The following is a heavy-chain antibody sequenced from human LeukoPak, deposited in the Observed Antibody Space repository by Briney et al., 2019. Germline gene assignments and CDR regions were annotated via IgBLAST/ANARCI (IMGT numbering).Heavy chain of an antibody. J-gene: IGHJ4*02. V-gene: IGHV3-23*01. CDR3: AQATGAY. CDR2: VTDSGSFT. Sequence: GGSLRLSCVASGFTFSSYAMSWVRQTPGRGLECVSTVTDSGSFTAIADSVKGRFTISRDNSKNTLYLQMNSLRAEDTALYYCAQATGAYWGQGTLVTVSS. CDR1: GFTFSSYA. D-gene: IGHD3-10*01.